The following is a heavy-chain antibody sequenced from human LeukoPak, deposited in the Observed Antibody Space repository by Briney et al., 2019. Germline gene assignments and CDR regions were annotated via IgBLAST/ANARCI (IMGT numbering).Heavy chain of an antibody. CDR2: THSDGTT. CDR1: GFTVSNNY. J-gene: IGHJ4*02. V-gene: IGHV3-66*01. CDR3: ARPSSLDGSGRYYIDY. D-gene: IGHD3-10*01. Sequence: PGGSLRLSCEVSGFTVSNNYLNWVRRAPGKGLEWVSVTHSDGTTYYADSVKGRFTISRDNSKNTLYLQMNSLRDEDTAVYYCARPSSLDGSGRYYIDYWGQGTLVTVSS.